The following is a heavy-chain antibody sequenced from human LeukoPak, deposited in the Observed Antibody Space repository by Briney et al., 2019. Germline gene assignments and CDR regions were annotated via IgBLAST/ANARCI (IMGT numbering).Heavy chain of an antibody. CDR3: TREVLAVLEPGSNTMDY. D-gene: IGHD2-2*01. V-gene: IGHV1-3*01. J-gene: IGHJ4*02. Sequence: KFQGRVTITRDTSASTAYMELSSLRVEDTAVYFCTREVLAVLEPGSNTMDYWGQGTRVTVSS.